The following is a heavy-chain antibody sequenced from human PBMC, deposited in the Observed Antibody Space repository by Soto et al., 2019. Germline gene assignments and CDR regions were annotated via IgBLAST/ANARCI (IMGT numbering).Heavy chain of an antibody. V-gene: IGHV4-59*01. CDR3: ARAPDTAMVTLFDY. CDR1: GGSISSYY. J-gene: IGHJ4*02. CDR2: IYYSGST. Sequence: QVQLQESGPGLVKPSETLSLTCTVSGGSISSYYWSWIRQPPGKGLEWIGYIYYSGSTNYNPSLTSRVTISVDTSKNQFSLKLSYVTAADTAVYYCARAPDTAMVTLFDYWGQGTLVTVSS. D-gene: IGHD5-18*01.